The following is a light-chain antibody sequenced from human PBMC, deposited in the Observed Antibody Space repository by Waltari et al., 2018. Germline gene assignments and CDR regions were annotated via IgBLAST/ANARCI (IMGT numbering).Light chain of an antibody. CDR1: QSVNGD. CDR3: QQYNNWPPT. J-gene: IGKJ4*01. Sequence: EVVMTQSPATLSVSPGERATLSCRASQSVNGDLAWYQQRPGQAPRLLIHYASTRATGIPVRFSGSGSGTEFTLTISSLQSEDSAIYCCQQYNNWPPTFGGGTKVEIK. V-gene: IGKV3-15*01. CDR2: YAS.